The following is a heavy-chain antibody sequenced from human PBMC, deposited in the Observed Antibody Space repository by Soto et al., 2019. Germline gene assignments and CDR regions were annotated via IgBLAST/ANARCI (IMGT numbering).Heavy chain of an antibody. V-gene: IGHV1-69*13. D-gene: IGHD5-12*01. CDR1: GGTFSSYA. J-gene: IGHJ6*02. CDR3: ARDTNIVDTISNYYGMDV. Sequence: SVKVSCKASGGTFSSYAISWVRQAPGQGLEWMGGIIPIFGTANYAQKFQGRVTITADESTSTAYMELSSLRSEDTAVYYCARDTNIVDTISNYYGMDVWGQGTTVTVSS. CDR2: IIPIFGTA.